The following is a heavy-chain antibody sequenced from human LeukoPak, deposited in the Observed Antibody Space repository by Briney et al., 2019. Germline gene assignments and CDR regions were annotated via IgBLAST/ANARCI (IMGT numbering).Heavy chain of an antibody. Sequence: GASVKVSCKASGYTFTNYYMHWVRQAPGQGLEWMGMINPSGGSTSYAQKFQGRVTMTRDTSTSTVYMELYSLRSEDTAVYYCARDDLPNCGGDCYWVYWGQGTLVTVSS. D-gene: IGHD2-21*02. CDR3: ARDDLPNCGGDCYWVY. J-gene: IGHJ4*02. CDR1: GYTFTNYY. V-gene: IGHV1-46*01. CDR2: INPSGGST.